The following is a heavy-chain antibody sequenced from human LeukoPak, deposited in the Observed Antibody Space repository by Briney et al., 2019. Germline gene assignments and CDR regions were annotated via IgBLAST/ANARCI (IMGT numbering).Heavy chain of an antibody. CDR3: ARDHCSGGRCYSDY. Sequence: GGSLRLSCAASGFTFSTYDFHWVRQPTGQGLEWVSAIGPTGDTYYGGSVRGRFTIYRENAKNSLYPQMNNLRAGDTGVYYCARDHCSGGRCYSDYWGQGTLVTVSS. CDR2: IGPTGDT. V-gene: IGHV3-13*01. D-gene: IGHD2-15*01. J-gene: IGHJ4*02. CDR1: GFTFSTYD.